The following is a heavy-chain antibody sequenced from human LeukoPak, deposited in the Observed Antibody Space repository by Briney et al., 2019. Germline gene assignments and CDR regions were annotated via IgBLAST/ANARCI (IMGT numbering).Heavy chain of an antibody. J-gene: IGHJ4*02. CDR2: ISSSSSYI. V-gene: IGHV3-21*01. Sequence: GGSLRLSCAASGFTFSFYSMNWVRQAPGKGLEWVSSISSSSSYIYYADSVKGRFTISRDNAKNSLYLQMNSLRAEDTAVYYCARVMSAMVDYWGQGTLVTVSS. D-gene: IGHD5-18*01. CDR3: ARVMSAMVDY. CDR1: GFTFSFYS.